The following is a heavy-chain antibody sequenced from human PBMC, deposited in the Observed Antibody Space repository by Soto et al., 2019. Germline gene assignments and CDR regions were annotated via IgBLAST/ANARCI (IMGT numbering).Heavy chain of an antibody. Sequence: PSETLSLTCTVSGGSVRSGSYYWSWIRQPPGKGLEWIGYIYYSGSTNYNPSLKSRVTISVDTSENQFSLKLSSVTAADTAVYYCARGRPDYYYYYGMDLWRQGTTVNGSS. CDR3: ARGRPDYYYYYGMDL. CDR2: IYYSGST. J-gene: IGHJ6*01. CDR1: GGSVRSGSYY. V-gene: IGHV4-61*01.